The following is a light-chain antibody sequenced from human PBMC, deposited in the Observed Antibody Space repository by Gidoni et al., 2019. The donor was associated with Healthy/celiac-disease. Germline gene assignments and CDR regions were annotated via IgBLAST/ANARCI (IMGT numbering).Light chain of an antibody. V-gene: IGKV3-11*01. CDR3: QQRSNWPLT. CDR2: DAS. Sequence: EIVLTHSPATLSLSPGERATLSCRASQSVSSYLAWYQQKPGKAPRLLLYDASNRATGIPARFSGSGSGTDFTRTISSLEPEDFAGDYCQQRSNWPLTFXGXTKVEIK. J-gene: IGKJ4*02. CDR1: QSVSSY.